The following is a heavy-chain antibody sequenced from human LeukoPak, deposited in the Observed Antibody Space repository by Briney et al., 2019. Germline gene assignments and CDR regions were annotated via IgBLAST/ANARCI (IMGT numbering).Heavy chain of an antibody. CDR2: IYTSGTP. D-gene: IGHD3-22*01. Sequence: SQTLSLTCTVSGGSINSGAYYWSWIRQPAGKGLEWIGRIYTSGTPNYNPSLKSRLTISTDTSKNQVSLKLSSVTAADTAVYYCARDHPQYYYDTSGYYDYWGQGILVTVSS. V-gene: IGHV4-61*02. CDR3: ARDHPQYYYDTSGYYDY. J-gene: IGHJ4*02. CDR1: GGSINSGAYY.